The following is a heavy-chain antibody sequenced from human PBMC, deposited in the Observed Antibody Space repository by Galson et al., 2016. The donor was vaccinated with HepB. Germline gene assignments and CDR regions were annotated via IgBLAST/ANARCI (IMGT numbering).Heavy chain of an antibody. CDR1: GTSFSSGTYY. D-gene: IGHD5-12*01. CDR2: ISSDGDT. V-gene: IGHV4-61*09. J-gene: IGHJ4*02. Sequence: TLSLTCTVSGTSFSSGTYYWSWIRQPAGKALEWIGQISSDGDTKYNPSLEGRVTMSLDTSSNQFSLILRSVTAADTAVYFCAIDAGYTGYVLSYWGQGTRVAVSS. CDR3: AIDAGYTGYVLSY.